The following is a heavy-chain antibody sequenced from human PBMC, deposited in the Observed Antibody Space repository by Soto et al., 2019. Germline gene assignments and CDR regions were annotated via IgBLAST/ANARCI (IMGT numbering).Heavy chain of an antibody. D-gene: IGHD3-16*01. V-gene: IGHV3-30*18. CDR3: AKDRWGF. CDR2: ISYDGSNK. Sequence: QVQLVESGGGVVQPGRSLRLSCEASGFTFSSYGMHWVRQAPGKGLEWVAVISYDGSNKYYADSVKGRFTISRDNSKNTLYLLMNSLRAEDTALYYWAKDRWGFCGQGTLVTVSS. CDR1: GFTFSSYG. J-gene: IGHJ4*02.